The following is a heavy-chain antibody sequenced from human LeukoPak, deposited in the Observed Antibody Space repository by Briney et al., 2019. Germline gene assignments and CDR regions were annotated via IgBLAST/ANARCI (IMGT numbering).Heavy chain of an antibody. Sequence: SETLSPTCTVSGGSISSYYWSWIRQPPGKGLEWIGYIYYSGSTNYNPSLKSRVTISVDTSKNQFSLKLSSVTAADTAVYYCARSAEGYCSSTGCPQSVSLFDYWGQGTLVTVSS. CDR3: ARSAEGYCSSTGCPQSVSLFDY. J-gene: IGHJ4*02. D-gene: IGHD2-2*01. CDR2: IYYSGST. CDR1: GGSISSYY. V-gene: IGHV4-59*01.